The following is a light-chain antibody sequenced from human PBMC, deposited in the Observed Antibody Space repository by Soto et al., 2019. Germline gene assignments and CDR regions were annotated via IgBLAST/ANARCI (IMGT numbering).Light chain of an antibody. V-gene: IGLV2-14*02. CDR1: SSDVGSYNL. CDR3: SSYAGSNNYV. J-gene: IGLJ1*01. Sequence: QSALTQPASVSGSPGQSITISCSGISSDVGSYNLVSWYQQHPGKAPKLIIYEGTKRPSGVSNRFSGSKSGNTASLTVSGLQAEDEADYYCSSYAGSNNYVFGTGTKLTVL. CDR2: EGT.